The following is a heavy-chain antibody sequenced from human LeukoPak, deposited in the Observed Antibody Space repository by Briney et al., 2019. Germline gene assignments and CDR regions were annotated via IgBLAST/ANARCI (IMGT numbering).Heavy chain of an antibody. CDR2: IWYDGSNK. CDR1: GFTFSSYG. CDR3: ASSYCSSISCYDLDY. Sequence: GGSLRLSCAASGFTFSSYGMHWVRQAPGKGLEWVAVIWYDGSNKYYADSVKGRFTISRDNSKNTLYLQMNSLRAEDTAVYYCASSYCSSISCYDLDYWGQGTLVTVSS. V-gene: IGHV3-33*01. D-gene: IGHD2-2*01. J-gene: IGHJ4*02.